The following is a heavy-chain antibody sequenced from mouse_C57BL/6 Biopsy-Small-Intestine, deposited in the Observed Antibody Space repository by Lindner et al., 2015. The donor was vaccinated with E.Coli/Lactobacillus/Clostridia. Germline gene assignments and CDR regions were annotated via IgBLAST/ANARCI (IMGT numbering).Heavy chain of an antibody. J-gene: IGHJ4*01. Sequence: SVKVSCKASGDTFSGYSINWMRQATGQGPEWMGWLNPKTGDTGYAQKFQDRVTMTRDTSTSTAYMELSSLTSEDTAVYYCARGAHYYGTGGYYEVGEEDCWGQGTRVTVSS. D-gene: IGHD2-1*01. V-gene: IGHV1-81*01. CDR1: GDTFSGYS. CDR2: LNPKTGDT. CDR3: ARGAHYYGTGGYYEVGEEDC.